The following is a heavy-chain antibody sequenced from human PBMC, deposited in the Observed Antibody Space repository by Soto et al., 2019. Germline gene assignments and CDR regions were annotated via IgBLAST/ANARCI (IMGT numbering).Heavy chain of an antibody. V-gene: IGHV3-33*01. J-gene: IGHJ3*02. Sequence: QVQLVESGGGVVQPGRSLRLSCAASGFTFSSYGMHWVRQAPGKGLEWVAVIWYDGSNKYYADSVKGRFTISRDNSKNTLYLQRNSLRAEDTAVYYCARGSYSSSWYDAFDIWGQGTMVTVSS. D-gene: IGHD6-13*01. CDR1: GFTFSSYG. CDR2: IWYDGSNK. CDR3: ARGSYSSSWYDAFDI.